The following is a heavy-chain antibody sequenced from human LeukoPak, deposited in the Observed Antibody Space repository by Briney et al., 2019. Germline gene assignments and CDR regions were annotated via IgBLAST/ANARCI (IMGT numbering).Heavy chain of an antibody. J-gene: IGHJ4*02. D-gene: IGHD3-22*01. CDR3: ARDQSANYYDSRGFDQ. Sequence: SETLSLTCAVSGYSISSNHWWGRIRQPPGKGLEWIGYIFYAGSTYYNPSLKSRVTISVDTSKNQFSLKLSAVTAADTAVYYCARDQSANYYDSRGFDQWGQGTLVTVSS. CDR2: IFYAGST. CDR1: GYSISSNHW. V-gene: IGHV4-28*03.